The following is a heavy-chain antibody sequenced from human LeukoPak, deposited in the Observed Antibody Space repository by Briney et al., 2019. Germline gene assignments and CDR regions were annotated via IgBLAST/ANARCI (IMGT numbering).Heavy chain of an antibody. CDR3: ARKGELLLGNY. CDR2: ISSSSSYI. CDR1: GFTFSSYS. V-gene: IGHV3-21*01. D-gene: IGHD1-26*01. Sequence: GGSLRLSCAASGFTFSSYSMNWVRQAPGKGLEWVSSISSSSSYIYYADSVKGRFTISRDEAKNSLYLQMNSLRAEDTAVYYCARKGELLLGNYWGQGTLVTVSS. J-gene: IGHJ4*02.